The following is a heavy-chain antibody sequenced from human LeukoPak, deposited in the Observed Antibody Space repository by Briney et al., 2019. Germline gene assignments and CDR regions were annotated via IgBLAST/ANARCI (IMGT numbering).Heavy chain of an antibody. CDR1: GGSFSGYY. V-gene: IGHV4-34*01. Sequence: SETLSLTCAVYGGSFSGYYWSWIRQPPGKGLEWIGEINHSGSTYYNLSLKSRVIISVDLSKNQFSLKLNSVTAADTAVYYCARENDQMGDTHYYYFYMDVWGKGTTVTVSS. CDR3: ARENDQMGDTHYYYFYMDV. J-gene: IGHJ6*03. CDR2: INHSGST. D-gene: IGHD1-26*01.